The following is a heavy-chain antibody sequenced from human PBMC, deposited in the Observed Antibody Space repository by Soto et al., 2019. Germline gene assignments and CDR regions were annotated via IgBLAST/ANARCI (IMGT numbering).Heavy chain of an antibody. CDR2: IFYSGSN. J-gene: IGHJ5*02. CDR3: ARAAAATGNGWGWFDP. V-gene: IGHV4-31*03. D-gene: IGHD6-13*01. CDR1: GGSISSGGYY. Sequence: QVQLQESGPGLVKPSQTLSLTCTVSGGSISSGGYYWSWIRQHPGKGLEWIGDIFYSGSNYYNPSLTSRITISIDTSKNQFSLKLSSVTAADTAVYYCARAAAATGNGWGWFDPWGQGTLVTVSS.